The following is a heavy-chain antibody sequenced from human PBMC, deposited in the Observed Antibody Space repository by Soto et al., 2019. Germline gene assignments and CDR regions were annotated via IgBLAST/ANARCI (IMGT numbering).Heavy chain of an antibody. CDR2: IWYDGNNK. CDR1: GFTFNTYG. D-gene: IGHD6-13*01. CDR3: ARGIGATGPGGWFDP. Sequence: QVQLVESGGGVVQPGRSLTLSCAASGFTFNTYGMHWVRQAPGKGLEWVALIWYDGNNKYYADSVKGRFNISRDNPKNTLYLQINSQRAEDTALYYCARGIGATGPGGWFDPCGQGTLVTVSS. V-gene: IGHV3-33*01. J-gene: IGHJ5*02.